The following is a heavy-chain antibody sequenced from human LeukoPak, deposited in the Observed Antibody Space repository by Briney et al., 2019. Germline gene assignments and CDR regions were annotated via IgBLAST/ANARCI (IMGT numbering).Heavy chain of an antibody. CDR1: GFTFSSYS. D-gene: IGHD5-18*01. J-gene: IGHJ3*02. V-gene: IGHV3-21*01. CDR3: ARDGGTWIQLWLRRGAEDVAFDI. CDR2: ISSSSSYI. Sequence: PGGSLRLSCAASGFTFSSYSMNWVRQAPGKGLEWVSSISSSSSYIYYADSVKGRFTISRDNAKNSLYLQMNSLRAEDTAVYYCARDGGTWIQLWLRRGAEDVAFDIWGQGTMVTVSS.